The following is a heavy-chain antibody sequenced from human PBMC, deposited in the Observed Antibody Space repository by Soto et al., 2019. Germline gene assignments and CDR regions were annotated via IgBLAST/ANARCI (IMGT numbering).Heavy chain of an antibody. CDR1: GFTFRTYW. V-gene: IGHV3-7*03. D-gene: IGHD3-10*01. CDR2: INQDGSEK. Sequence: PGGSLRLSWAASGFTFRTYWMSWVRQTPGKGLEWVANINQDGSEKYYVDSLKGRFTVSRDNSKNSLYLQMNSLRAEDTAVYYCARASGSGSSYTYNWFDPWGQGTLVTVSS. CDR3: ARASGSGSSYTYNWFDP. J-gene: IGHJ5*02.